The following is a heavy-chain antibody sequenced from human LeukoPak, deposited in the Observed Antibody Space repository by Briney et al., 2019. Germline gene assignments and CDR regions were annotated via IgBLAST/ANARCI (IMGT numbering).Heavy chain of an antibody. CDR1: EFTFSDYY. J-gene: IGHJ4*02. V-gene: IGHV3-11*01. Sequence: PGGSLRLSCAASEFTFSDYYMSWIRQAPGKGLEWVSYISYSGDTIYYADSVKGRFTVSRDNAKNSLYLQMNSLRAEDTAVYYCATLSDAIAAAGTRNYWGQGALVTVSS. CDR3: ATLSDAIAAAGTRNY. CDR2: ISYSGDTI. D-gene: IGHD6-13*01.